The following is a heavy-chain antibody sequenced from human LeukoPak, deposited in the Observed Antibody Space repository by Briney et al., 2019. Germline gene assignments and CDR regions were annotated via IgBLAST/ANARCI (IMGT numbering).Heavy chain of an antibody. J-gene: IGHJ6*03. Sequence: SETLSLTCAVSGGSISSGTYYWGWIRQPPGKGLEWIGSISYSGTTYYNASLESRVTLSVDTSKNLFSLNLRSVTAADTAVYYCARISRPADRTAGPYNMDVWGKGTTVTVSS. V-gene: IGHV4-39*01. CDR3: ARISRPADRTAGPYNMDV. CDR1: GGSISSGTYY. CDR2: ISYSGTT.